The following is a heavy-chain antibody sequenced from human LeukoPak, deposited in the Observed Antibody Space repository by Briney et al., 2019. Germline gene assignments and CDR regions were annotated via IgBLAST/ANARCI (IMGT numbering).Heavy chain of an antibody. J-gene: IGHJ6*03. CDR1: GSTFSSYW. V-gene: IGHV3-7*03. Sequence: PGGSLRLSCAASGSTFSSYWMSWVRQAPGKGLKWVAYIKQDVTEKYYVDSVKGRFSISRDNAKNSLYLQMNSLRAEDTAVYYCARPQYLRYFDWFPDGGYYYYYMDVWGKGTTVTISS. D-gene: IGHD3-9*01. CDR2: IKQDVTEK. CDR3: ARPQYLRYFDWFPDGGYYYYYMDV.